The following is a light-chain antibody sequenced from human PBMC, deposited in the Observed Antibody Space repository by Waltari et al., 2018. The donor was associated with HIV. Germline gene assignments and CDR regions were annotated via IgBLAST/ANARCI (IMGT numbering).Light chain of an antibody. J-gene: IGLJ2*01. CDR1: SGHSYYA. Sequence: QLVLTQSPSASASLGASVKLTCTLSSGHSYYAIAWHQQQPEKGPRFLMKLNSDGSPSKGDGIPDRFSGSSSGSERYLTISSRQSEDEADYYCQTWGTGIVFGGGTKLTVL. CDR3: QTWGTGIV. CDR2: LNSDGSP. V-gene: IGLV4-69*01.